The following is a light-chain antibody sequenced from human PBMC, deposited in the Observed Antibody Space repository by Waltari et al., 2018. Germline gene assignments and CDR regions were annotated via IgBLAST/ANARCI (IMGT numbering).Light chain of an antibody. J-gene: IGLJ2*01. CDR1: SNDVGASTF. V-gene: IGLV2-14*03. CDR2: DVT. CDR3: SSFTDTHTLL. Sequence: QSALTQPASVSGSPGQSITISCTGTSNDVGASTFVSWYQQPPGRAPQLMIYDVTGRPSGISYRFSGSKSANTASLTISGLLPEDEAIYYCSSFTDTHTLLFGGGTTVTVL.